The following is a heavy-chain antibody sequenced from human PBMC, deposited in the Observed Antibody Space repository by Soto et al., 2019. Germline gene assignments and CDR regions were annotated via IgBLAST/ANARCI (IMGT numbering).Heavy chain of an antibody. CDR3: AAPPRY. CDR2: IYNSGNT. J-gene: IGHJ4*02. D-gene: IGHD6-6*01. V-gene: IGHV4-59*01. CDR1: GGSISSYY. Sequence: QVQLQESGPGLVKPSETLSLTCTVSGGSISSYYWNWIRQPPGKGLEWIGYIYNSGNTNYNPSLRSRVIISIDTSKNQFSLKLTSMTAADTAVYYCAAPPRYWGQGTLVTVSS.